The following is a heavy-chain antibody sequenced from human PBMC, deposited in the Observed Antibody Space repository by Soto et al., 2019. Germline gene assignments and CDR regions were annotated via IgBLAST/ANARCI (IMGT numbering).Heavy chain of an antibody. V-gene: IGHV1-2*04. Sequence: ASVKVSCKASGYTFTGYYMHWVRQAPGQGLEWMGWINPNSGGTNYAQKFQGWVTMTRDTSISTAYMELSRLRSDDTAVYYCARMRLGDHYGMDVWGQGTTVTVSS. CDR1: GYTFTGYY. CDR2: INPNSGGT. D-gene: IGHD2-21*01. J-gene: IGHJ6*02. CDR3: ARMRLGDHYGMDV.